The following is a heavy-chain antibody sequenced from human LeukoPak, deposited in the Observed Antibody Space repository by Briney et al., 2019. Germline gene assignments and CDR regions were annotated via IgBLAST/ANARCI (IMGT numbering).Heavy chain of an antibody. D-gene: IGHD6-13*01. CDR2: INPSGGST. Sequence: ASVKVSCKASGYIFTTYYMHWVRQAPGQGLEWMGIINPSGGSTNYAQKFQGRVTITADESTSTAYMELSSLRSEDTAVYYCARDPGIAAAGPLYYFDYWGQGTLVTVSS. CDR3: ARDPGIAAAGPLYYFDY. CDR1: GYIFTTYY. V-gene: IGHV1-46*01. J-gene: IGHJ4*02.